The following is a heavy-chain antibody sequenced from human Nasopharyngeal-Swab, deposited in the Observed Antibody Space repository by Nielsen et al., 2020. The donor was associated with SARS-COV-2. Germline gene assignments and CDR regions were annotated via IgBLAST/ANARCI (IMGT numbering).Heavy chain of an antibody. CDR2: IWYDGSNK. J-gene: IGHJ6*03. CDR1: GFTFSSYG. V-gene: IGHV3-33*01. Sequence: GGSLRLSCAASGFTFSSYGMHWVRQAPGKGLEWVAVIWYDGSNKYYADSVEGRFTISRDNSKNTLYLQMNSLRAEDTAVYYCARGTGYYYYMDVWGKGTTVTVSS. D-gene: IGHD1-14*01. CDR3: ARGTGYYYYMDV.